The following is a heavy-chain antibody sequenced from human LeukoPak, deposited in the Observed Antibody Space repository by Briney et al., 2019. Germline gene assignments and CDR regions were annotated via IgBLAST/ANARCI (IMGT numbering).Heavy chain of an antibody. J-gene: IGHJ4*02. Sequence: RASVKVSCKASGYTFTGYYMHWVRQAPGQRLEWMGWINAGNGNTKYSQKFQGRVTITRDTSASTAYMELSSLRSEDTAVYYCARVSAGNTLFDYWGQGTLVTVSS. CDR1: GYTFTGYY. CDR3: ARVSAGNTLFDY. CDR2: INAGNGNT. D-gene: IGHD1-1*01. V-gene: IGHV1-3*01.